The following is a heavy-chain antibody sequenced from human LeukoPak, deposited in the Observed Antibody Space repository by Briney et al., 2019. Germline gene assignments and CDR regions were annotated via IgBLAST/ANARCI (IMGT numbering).Heavy chain of an antibody. V-gene: IGHV4-59*01. CDR1: GGSISSYY. CDR3: ASVLWFGGGNWFDP. CDR2: IYYSGST. D-gene: IGHD3-10*01. Sequence: SETLSLTCTVSGGSISSYYWSWMRQPPGKGLEWIGYIYYSGSTNYNPSLKSRVTISVDTSKNQFSLKLSSVTAADTAVYYCASVLWFGGGNWFDPWGQGTLVTVSS. J-gene: IGHJ5*02.